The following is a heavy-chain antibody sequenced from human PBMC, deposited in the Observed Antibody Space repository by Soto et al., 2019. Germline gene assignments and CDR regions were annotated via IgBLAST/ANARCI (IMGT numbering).Heavy chain of an antibody. V-gene: IGHV4-38-2*02. D-gene: IGHD3-10*01. CDR3: AALWFGELAFNY. CDR2: VYHNGIM. Sequence: SETLSLTCSVSGYSIRSGYYWVWFRQSPGKGLEWLGSVYHNGIMFHNPSFQSRITISVDTSKNQFSLNLRSVTAADTAVYYCAALWFGELAFNYWGHGILVTVSS. J-gene: IGHJ4*01. CDR1: GYSIRSGYY.